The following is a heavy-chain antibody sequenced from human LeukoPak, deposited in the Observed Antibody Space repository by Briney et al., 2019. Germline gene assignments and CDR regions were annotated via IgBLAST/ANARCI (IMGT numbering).Heavy chain of an antibody. CDR1: GYTFTSYG. D-gene: IGHD2-15*01. CDR2: VSADNGNT. J-gene: IGHJ4*02. CDR3: ARGFCTSGSPYPGGY. Sequence: ASVTVSCKASGYTFTSYGISWVRQAPGQGREWMGWVSADNGNTNYAQKLQGRVTMTTDTSTRTAYLELRSLRSDDTAVYYCARGFCTSGSPYPGGYWGQGTLVTVSS. V-gene: IGHV1-18*01.